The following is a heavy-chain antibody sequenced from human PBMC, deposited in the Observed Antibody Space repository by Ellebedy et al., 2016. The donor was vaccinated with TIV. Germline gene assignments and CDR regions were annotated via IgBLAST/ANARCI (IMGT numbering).Heavy chain of an antibody. CDR2: ISYYSSYI. D-gene: IGHD3-10*01. Sequence: PGGSLRLSCAASGITFSSFSMNWVRQAPGKGLEWVSSISYYSSYIYYSDSVKVRFTISRDDAKNSLYLQVNSLGVEDTDLYYCARSFGIGPYGMDVWGQGTTVTVSS. CDR1: GITFSSFS. V-gene: IGHV3-21*01. CDR3: ARSFGIGPYGMDV. J-gene: IGHJ6*02.